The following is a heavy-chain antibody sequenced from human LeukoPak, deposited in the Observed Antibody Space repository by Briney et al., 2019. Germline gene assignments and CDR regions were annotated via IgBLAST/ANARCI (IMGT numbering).Heavy chain of an antibody. D-gene: IGHD4-17*01. CDR1: GGTFSSYT. Sequence: SVKVSCKASGGTFSSYTISWVRQAPGQGLEWMGRIIPILGIANYAQKFQGRVTITADKSTSTAYMELSSLRSEDTAVYYCARDVHGDYGSGWFDPWGQGTLVSVSS. J-gene: IGHJ5*02. V-gene: IGHV1-69*04. CDR3: ARDVHGDYGSGWFDP. CDR2: IIPILGIA.